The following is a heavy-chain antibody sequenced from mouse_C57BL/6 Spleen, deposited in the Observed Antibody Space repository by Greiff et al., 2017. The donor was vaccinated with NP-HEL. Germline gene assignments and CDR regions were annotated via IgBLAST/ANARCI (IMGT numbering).Heavy chain of an antibody. Sequence: EVHLVESEGGLVQPGSSMKLSCTASGFTFSDYYMAWVRQVPEKGLEWVANINYDGSSTYYLDSLKSRFIISRDNAKNILYLQMSSLKSEDTATYYCARDYQPYWYFDVWGTGTTVTVSS. J-gene: IGHJ1*03. V-gene: IGHV5-16*01. CDR2: INYDGSST. CDR3: ARDYQPYWYFDV. D-gene: IGHD6-1*01. CDR1: GFTFSDYY.